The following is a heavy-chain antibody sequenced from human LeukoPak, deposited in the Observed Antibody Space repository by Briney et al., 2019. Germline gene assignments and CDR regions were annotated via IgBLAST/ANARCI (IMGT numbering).Heavy chain of an antibody. CDR3: AKDSAYYWFDY. J-gene: IGHJ4*02. D-gene: IGHD3-9*01. Sequence: GGSLRLSCAASGFTFSSYGMHWVRQAPGKGLEWVAVIWYDGSNKYYADSVKGRFTISRDNSKNTLYLQMNSLRAEDTAVYYCAKDSAYYWFDYWGQGTLVTDSS. CDR2: IWYDGSNK. V-gene: IGHV3-33*03. CDR1: GFTFSSYG.